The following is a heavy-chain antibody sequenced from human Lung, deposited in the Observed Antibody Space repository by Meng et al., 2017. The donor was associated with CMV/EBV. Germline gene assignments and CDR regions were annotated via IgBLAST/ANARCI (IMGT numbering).Heavy chain of an antibody. CDR1: GFTFSSYG. Sequence: GEXXKISCAASGFTFSSYGMHWVRQAPGKGLVWVSSISSDGSSTIYADSVKGRFTISRDNAKNTLYLQMNSLRGEDTDVYYCARQRPDYYFDYWDQGTLVTVSS. D-gene: IGHD2-21*02. J-gene: IGHJ4*02. CDR3: ARQRPDYYFDY. V-gene: IGHV3-74*01. CDR2: ISSDGSST.